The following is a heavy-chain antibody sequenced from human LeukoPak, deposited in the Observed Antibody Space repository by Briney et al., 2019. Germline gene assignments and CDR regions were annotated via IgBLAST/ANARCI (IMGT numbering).Heavy chain of an antibody. V-gene: IGHV3-30*18. CDR2: ISYDGSNK. CDR1: GFTFSSYS. CDR3: AKDIWQWLVQEGVDY. D-gene: IGHD6-19*01. J-gene: IGHJ4*02. Sequence: GGSLRLSCAASGFTFSSYSMNWVRQAPGKGLEWVAVISYDGSNKYYADSVKGRFTISRDNSKNTLYLQMNSLRAEDTAVYYCAKDIWQWLVQEGVDYWGQGTLVTVSS.